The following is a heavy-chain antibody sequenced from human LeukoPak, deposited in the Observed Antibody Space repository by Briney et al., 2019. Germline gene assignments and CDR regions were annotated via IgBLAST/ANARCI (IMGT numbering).Heavy chain of an antibody. V-gene: IGHV3-23*01. Sequence: GGSLRLSCAASGFTFNDYAMSWVRQAPGKGLEWVSAISGRGGRTYYSDSMKGRFTISRDNSKNTLYLHMNTLRAEDTAIYYCAKDRTVGASYWYFDLWGRGTLVTVSS. CDR1: GFTFNDYA. D-gene: IGHD1-26*01. CDR2: ISGRGGRT. CDR3: AKDRTVGASYWYFDL. J-gene: IGHJ2*01.